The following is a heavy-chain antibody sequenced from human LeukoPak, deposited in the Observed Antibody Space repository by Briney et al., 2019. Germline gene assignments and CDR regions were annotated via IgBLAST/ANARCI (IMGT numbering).Heavy chain of an antibody. J-gene: IGHJ4*02. CDR2: ISRTSSTI. Sequence: GGPLRLSCAASGFIFSSYSMNWVRQAPGKGLEWVSYISRTSSTIYYADSVEGRFTISRDNAKNSLYLQMNSLRAEDTAVYYCARDQNYDFWSGYYAFDYWGQGTLVTVSS. V-gene: IGHV3-48*01. CDR3: ARDQNYDFWSGYYAFDY. CDR1: GFIFSSYS. D-gene: IGHD3-3*01.